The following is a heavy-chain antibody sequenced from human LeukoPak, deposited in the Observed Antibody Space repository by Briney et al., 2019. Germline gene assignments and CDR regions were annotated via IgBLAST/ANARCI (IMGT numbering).Heavy chain of an antibody. D-gene: IGHD3-10*01. CDR1: GGSISSGDYY. V-gene: IGHV4-31*03. J-gene: IGHJ3*02. Sequence: PSETLSLTCIVSGGSISSGDYYWSWIRQPPGKGLEWIGYIYYSGSTYYNPSLKSRVTISVDTSKNQFSLKLSSVTAADTAVYYCARTPGELLADNDAFDIWGQGTMVTVSS. CDR3: ARTPGELLADNDAFDI. CDR2: IYYSGST.